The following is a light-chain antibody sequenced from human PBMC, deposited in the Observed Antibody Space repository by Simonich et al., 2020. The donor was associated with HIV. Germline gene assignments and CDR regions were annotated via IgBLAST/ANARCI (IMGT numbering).Light chain of an antibody. V-gene: IGLV3-25*03. CDR3: QSADSSGTYEV. J-gene: IGLJ2*01. Sequence: SYELTQPPSVSVSPGQTARITCSGDALQKQYAYWYQQKPGQAPVGVIYKDSERPSGIPERVSGSTSWTTVTLTISGVQAEDEADYYCQSADSSGTYEVFGGGTKLTVL. CDR2: KDS. CDR1: ALQKQY.